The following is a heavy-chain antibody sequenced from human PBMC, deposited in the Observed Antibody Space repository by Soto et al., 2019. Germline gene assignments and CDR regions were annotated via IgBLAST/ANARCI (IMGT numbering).Heavy chain of an antibody. CDR1: GGTFSSYA. Sequence: QVQLVQSGAEVKKPGSSVKVSCKASGGTFSSYAISWVRQAPGQGLEWMGGIIPIFGTANYAQKFQGRVTITADESTSTAYMELSSLRSEDTAVYYRARCVVVPAAITAEVVVQNYFDYWGQGTLVTVSS. D-gene: IGHD2-2*01. V-gene: IGHV1-69*01. J-gene: IGHJ4*02. CDR2: IIPIFGTA. CDR3: ARCVVVPAAITAEVVVQNYFDY.